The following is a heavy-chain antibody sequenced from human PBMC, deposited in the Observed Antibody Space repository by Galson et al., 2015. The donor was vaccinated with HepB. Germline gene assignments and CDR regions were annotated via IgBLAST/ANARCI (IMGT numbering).Heavy chain of an antibody. CDR2: VNTGNGNT. D-gene: IGHD5-24*01. V-gene: IGHV1-3*04. Sequence: SVKVSCKAAGYSFNIYNIHWVRLAAGQRLEWMGWVNTGNGNTKYSQKFQDRITLTKDTSATTAYMELSSLESKDTAVYYCARGGQWPQYYYFEYWGRGTLVTVSS. CDR1: GYSFNIYN. CDR3: ARGGQWPQYYYFEY. J-gene: IGHJ4*02.